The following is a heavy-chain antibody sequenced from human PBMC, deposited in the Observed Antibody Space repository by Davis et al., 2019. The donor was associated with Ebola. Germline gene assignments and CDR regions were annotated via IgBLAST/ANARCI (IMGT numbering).Heavy chain of an antibody. Sequence: GGSLRLSCKGSGYSFTSYWISWVRQMPGKGLEWMGRIDPSDSYTNYSPSFQGHVTISADKSVSTAYLQWSSLKASDTAMYYCAKTSNVGYYYGMDVWGQGTTVTVSS. D-gene: IGHD1-26*01. CDR1: GYSFTSYW. V-gene: IGHV5-10-1*01. J-gene: IGHJ6*02. CDR2: IDPSDSYT. CDR3: AKTSNVGYYYGMDV.